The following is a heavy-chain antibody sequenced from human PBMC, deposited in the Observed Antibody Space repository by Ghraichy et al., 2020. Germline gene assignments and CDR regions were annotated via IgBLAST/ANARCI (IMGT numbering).Heavy chain of an antibody. CDR1: GFTFGDYG. J-gene: IGHJ6*03. D-gene: IGHD3-3*01. V-gene: IGHV3-49*03. CDR2: IRSKSYGGPP. Sequence: QTLSLTCTSSGFTFGDYGVNWFRQAPGKGLEWVGFIRSKSYGGPPEYAASVKGRFSISRDDSKSIAYLQMNSLKTEDTAVYYCSRAPTYDFYMDVWGKGTTVTVS. CDR3: SRAPTYDFYMDV.